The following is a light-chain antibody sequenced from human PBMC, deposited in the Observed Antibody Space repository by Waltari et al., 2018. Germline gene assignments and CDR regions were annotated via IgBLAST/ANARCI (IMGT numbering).Light chain of an antibody. CDR3: SSYAGSNSHV. Sequence: QSALTQPPSASGSPGQSVTMSCTGTSSDVGGYNYVSWYQQHPGPVPQLIIYEVSERPSGVPHRFSGSKSGNTASLTVSGLQAEDEADYYCSSYAGSNSHVFGTGTRVTVL. CDR1: SSDVGGYNY. J-gene: IGLJ1*01. CDR2: EVS. V-gene: IGLV2-8*01.